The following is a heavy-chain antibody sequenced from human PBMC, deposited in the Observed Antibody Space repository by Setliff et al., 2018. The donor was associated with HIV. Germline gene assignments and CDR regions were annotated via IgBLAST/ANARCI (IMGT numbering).Heavy chain of an antibody. D-gene: IGHD3-10*01. CDR3: ASGGYYGSGSYYGGWFDP. CDR1: GGSISSYY. CDR2: IYYSGTT. V-gene: IGHV4-59*01. Sequence: SETLSLTCTVSGGSISSYYWSWIRQPPGKGLEWIGHIYYSGTTNYSPSLKSRVTISVDTSKNQFSLKLSSVTAADTAVYYCASGGYYGSGSYYGGWFDPWGQGTRVTV. J-gene: IGHJ5*02.